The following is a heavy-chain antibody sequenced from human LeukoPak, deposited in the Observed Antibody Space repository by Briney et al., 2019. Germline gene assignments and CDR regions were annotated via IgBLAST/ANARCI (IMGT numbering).Heavy chain of an antibody. CDR3: ARTYSYDSSGYYGREYYFDN. CDR1: GGSISSYY. V-gene: IGHV4-59*01. J-gene: IGHJ4*02. D-gene: IGHD3-22*01. Sequence: PSETLSLTCTVSGGSISSYYWSWIRQPPGKGLEWIGYTHYSGDTNYNPSLESRVTISVDTSKNQFSLKLRSVTAADTAVYYCARTYSYDSSGYYGREYYFDNWGQGTLVTVSS. CDR2: THYSGDT.